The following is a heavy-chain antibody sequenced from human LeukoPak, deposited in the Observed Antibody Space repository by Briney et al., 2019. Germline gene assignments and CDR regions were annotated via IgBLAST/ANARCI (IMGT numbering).Heavy chain of an antibody. D-gene: IGHD1-7*01. Sequence: GASVKVSCTASGYTFTSYAMHWVRHAPGQRLEWMGWINAGNGNTKYSQQFQGRVTITRDKSASTAYVEPSSLRVEDTAVYYCARAKGIKCDWNYGFGNWFDPWGQGTLVTVSS. CDR2: INAGNGNT. V-gene: IGHV1-3*01. CDR1: GYTFTSYA. J-gene: IGHJ5*02. CDR3: ARAKGIKCDWNYGFGNWFDP.